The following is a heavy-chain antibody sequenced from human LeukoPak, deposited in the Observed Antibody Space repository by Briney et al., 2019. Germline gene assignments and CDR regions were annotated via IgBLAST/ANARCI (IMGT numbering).Heavy chain of an antibody. Sequence: ASVKVSCKASGYTFTGYYMHWVRQAPGQGLEWMGRISPNSGGTNYAQKFQGRVTMTRDTSISTAYMELSRLRSDDTAVYYCARGKPIAYYYDSSGQRGDYWGQGTLVTVPS. V-gene: IGHV1-2*06. J-gene: IGHJ4*02. CDR1: GYTFTGYY. CDR3: ARGKPIAYYYDSSGQRGDY. D-gene: IGHD3-22*01. CDR2: ISPNSGGT.